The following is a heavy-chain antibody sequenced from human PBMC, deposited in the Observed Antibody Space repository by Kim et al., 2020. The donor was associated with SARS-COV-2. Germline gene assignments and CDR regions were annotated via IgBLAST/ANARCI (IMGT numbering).Heavy chain of an antibody. D-gene: IGHD6-13*01. CDR3: ASLAAGYGMDV. Sequence: GTTNYNPSLQRRVTISVATSKNAFSLKLTAVTAADTAVYYCASLAAGYGMDVWGQGTTVTVSS. V-gene: IGHV4-59*01. J-gene: IGHJ6*02. CDR2: GTT.